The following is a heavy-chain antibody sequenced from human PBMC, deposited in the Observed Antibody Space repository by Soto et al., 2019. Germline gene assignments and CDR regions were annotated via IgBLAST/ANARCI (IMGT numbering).Heavy chain of an antibody. CDR1: GCIFSNHA. J-gene: IGHJ4*02. D-gene: IGHD6-13*01. Sequence: GSLTLSSAASGCIFSNHALSWVRQVPGKGLEWVSGISAGGNLIYYADSVRGRSTMSRDNSKNMLYLQMNSLRAEDTAVYFCAKRQGIGAAAKNFDFWGQGAWVTVSS. CDR2: ISAGGNLI. CDR3: AKRQGIGAAAKNFDF. V-gene: IGHV3-23*01.